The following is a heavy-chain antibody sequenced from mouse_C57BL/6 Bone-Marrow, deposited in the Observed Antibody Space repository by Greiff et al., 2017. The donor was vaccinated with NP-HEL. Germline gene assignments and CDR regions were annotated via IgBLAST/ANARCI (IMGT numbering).Heavy chain of an antibody. CDR2: INPGSGGT. CDR1: GYAFTNYL. V-gene: IGHV1-54*01. J-gene: IGHJ3*01. CDR3: ARRDYGSSSPFAY. D-gene: IGHD1-1*01. Sequence: VQLQQSGAELVRPGTSVKVSCKASGYAFTNYLIEWVKQRPGQGLEWIGVINPGSGGTNYNEKFKGKATLTADKSSSTAYMQLSSLTSEDSAVYFCARRDYGSSSPFAYWGQGTLVTVSA.